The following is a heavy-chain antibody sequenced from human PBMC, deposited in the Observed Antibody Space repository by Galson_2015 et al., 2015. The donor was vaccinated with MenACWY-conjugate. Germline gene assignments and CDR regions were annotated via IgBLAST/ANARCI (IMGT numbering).Heavy chain of an antibody. J-gene: IGHJ6*03. D-gene: IGHD3-3*01. Sequence: SLRLSCAASGFNVSSNYVNWVRQAPGKGLEWVSLTYSAGRTSYADSVKGRFTISRDNSQNTLYLHMNSLTAEDTAVYYCAASIPWRDWRRYYFYYMDVWGKGTTVSVSS. V-gene: IGHV3-53*01. CDR3: AASIPWRDWRRYYFYYMDV. CDR1: GFNVSSNY. CDR2: TYSAGRT.